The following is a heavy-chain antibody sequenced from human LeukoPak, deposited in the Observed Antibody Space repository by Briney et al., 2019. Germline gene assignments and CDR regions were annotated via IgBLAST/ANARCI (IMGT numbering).Heavy chain of an antibody. CDR1: GGSISSSSYY. Sequence: SETLSLTCTVSGGSISSSSYYWGWIRQPPGKGLEWIGSIYYSGSTYYNPSLKSRVTISVDTSKNQFSLKLSSVTAADTAVYYCASFLSGYMDVWGKGTTVTVSS. J-gene: IGHJ6*03. CDR3: ASFLSGYMDV. CDR2: IYYSGST. D-gene: IGHD2/OR15-2a*01. V-gene: IGHV4-39*07.